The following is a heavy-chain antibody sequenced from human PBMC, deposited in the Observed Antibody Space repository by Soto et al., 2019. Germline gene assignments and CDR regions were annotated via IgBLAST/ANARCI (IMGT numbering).Heavy chain of an antibody. CDR2: ISSSSSTI. D-gene: IGHD6-6*01. J-gene: IGHJ6*02. Sequence: EVQLVESGGGLVQPGGSLRLSCAASGFTFSSYSMNWVRQAPGKGLEWVSYISSSSSTIYYGDSVKGRFTISRDNAKNSLYLQMNSLRDEDTAVYYCARAVAARFGYYYYGMDVWGQGTTVTFSS. V-gene: IGHV3-48*02. CDR1: GFTFSSYS. CDR3: ARAVAARFGYYYYGMDV.